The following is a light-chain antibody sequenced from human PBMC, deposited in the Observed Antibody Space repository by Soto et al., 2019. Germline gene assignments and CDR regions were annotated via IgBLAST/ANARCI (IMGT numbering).Light chain of an antibody. CDR2: EAS. J-gene: IGKJ4*01. CDR3: QQYEIYPLT. V-gene: IGKV1-5*03. Sequence: IQMTQSPSTLSASVGDRATITCRASQKINTWVAWYQQRPGKAPQLLIYEASSLEPGVPSRFGGSGSGTDFTLTISSLQPDDFATYYCQQYEIYPLTFGGGTHVE. CDR1: QKINTW.